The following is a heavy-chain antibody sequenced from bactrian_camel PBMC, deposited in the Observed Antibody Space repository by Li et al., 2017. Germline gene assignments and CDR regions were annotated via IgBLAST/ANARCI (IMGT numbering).Heavy chain of an antibody. D-gene: IGHD3*01. CDR2: IRRDDLT. J-gene: IGHJ6*01. CDR1: GLSVSDSS. V-gene: IGHV3S53*01. CDR3: AARDVHACYTGSRPESFRI. Sequence: HVQLVESGGGSVQTGGSLRLSCAPSGLSVSDSSMAWFRQSPGKEPEAVAAIRRDDLTAYTDSVKGRFTISRDGAKNTVYLQMNSLKPEDTAMYYCAARDVHACYTGSRPESFRIWGQGTQVTVSS.